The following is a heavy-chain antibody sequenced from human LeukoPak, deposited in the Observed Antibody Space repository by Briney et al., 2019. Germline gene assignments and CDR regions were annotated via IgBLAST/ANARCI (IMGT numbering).Heavy chain of an antibody. CDR2: IYYSGST. Sequence: PSETLSLTCTVSGGSISSSSYYWGWLRQPPGKGLEWIGSIYYSGSTYYNPSLKSRVTISVDTSKNQFSLKLSSVTAADTAVYYCARDYGDYSNNWFDPSGQGTLVTVSS. CDR3: ARDYGDYSNNWFDP. D-gene: IGHD4-17*01. V-gene: IGHV4-39*01. J-gene: IGHJ5*02. CDR1: GGSISSSSYY.